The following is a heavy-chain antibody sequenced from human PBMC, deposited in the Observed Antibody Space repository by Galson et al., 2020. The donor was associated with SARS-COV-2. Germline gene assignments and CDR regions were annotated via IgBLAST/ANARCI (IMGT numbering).Heavy chain of an antibody. V-gene: IGHV5-51*01. J-gene: IGHJ3*02. CDR1: GYSFTSYC. CDR3: ARDVELDAFDI. D-gene: IGHD1-7*01. CDR2: IYPGDSDT. Sequence: GESLKISCKGSGYSFTSYCIGWVRQMPGKGLEWMGFIYPGDSDTRYSPSFQGQVTISADKSISTAYLQWSSLKASDTALYYCARDVELDAFDIWGQGTMVTGPS.